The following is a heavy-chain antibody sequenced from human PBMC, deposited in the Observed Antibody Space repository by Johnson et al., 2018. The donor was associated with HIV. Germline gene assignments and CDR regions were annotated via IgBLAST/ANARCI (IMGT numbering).Heavy chain of an antibody. D-gene: IGHD3-10*01. CDR3: ARDRFGSGRPIAVDM. CDR2: IYYRGSNK. Sequence: QVQLVESGGGVVQPGGSLRLSCAASGFTFSDYGMNWVRQAPGKGLEWVAVIYYRGSNKYYADSVKGRFTISRDNSKNTLDLQMNSLRAEDTAVYYCARDRFGSGRPIAVDMWGKGTMVTVFS. V-gene: IGHV3-30*03. CDR1: GFTFSDYG. J-gene: IGHJ3*02.